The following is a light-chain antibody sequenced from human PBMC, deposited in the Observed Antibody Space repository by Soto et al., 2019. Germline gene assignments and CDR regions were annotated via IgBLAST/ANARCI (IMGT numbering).Light chain of an antibody. V-gene: IGKV3-15*01. CDR3: QQYNNWPQT. CDR1: QSVSSN. J-gene: IGKJ1*01. Sequence: ERVMTQSPATLSVSPGERATLSCRASQSVSSNLAWYQQKPGQAPRLLIYGASTRATGIPARFSGSGSGTEFTLTISSLQYEDFAVYYCQQYNNWPQTFGHGTKVEIK. CDR2: GAS.